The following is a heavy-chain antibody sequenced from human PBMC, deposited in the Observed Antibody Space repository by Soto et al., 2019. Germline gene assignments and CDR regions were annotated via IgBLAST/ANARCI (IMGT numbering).Heavy chain of an antibody. V-gene: IGHV1-69*01. CDR2: IIPIFGTA. CDR1: GGTFSGYA. J-gene: IGHJ6*02. CDR3: AVTVTTHYGMDV. Sequence: QVQLVQSGAEVKKPGSSVKVSCKASGGTFSGYAISWVRQAPGQGLEWMGGIIPIFGTANYAQKFQGRVTITADESTSTAYMELSSLRSEYTAVYYCAVTVTTHYGMDVWGQGTTVTVSS. D-gene: IGHD4-17*01.